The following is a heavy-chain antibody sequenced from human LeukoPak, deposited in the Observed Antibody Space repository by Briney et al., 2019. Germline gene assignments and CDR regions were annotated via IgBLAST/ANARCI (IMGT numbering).Heavy chain of an antibody. CDR1: GYTFTGYY. CDR2: INPNSGGT. CDR3: AREPGIKYYYDSSGYHFDY. Sequence: ASVKVSCKASGYTFTGYYMHWVRQAPGQGLEWMGWINPNSGGTNYAQKFQGRVTMTRDTSISTAYMELSRLRSDDTAVYYCAREPGIKYYYDSSGYHFDYWGQGTLVTVSS. D-gene: IGHD3-22*01. J-gene: IGHJ4*02. V-gene: IGHV1-2*02.